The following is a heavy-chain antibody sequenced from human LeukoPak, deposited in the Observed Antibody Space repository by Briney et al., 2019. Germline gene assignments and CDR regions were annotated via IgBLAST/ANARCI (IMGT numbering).Heavy chain of an antibody. J-gene: IGHJ4*02. CDR2: IYSGGSA. V-gene: IGHV3-53*01. Sequence: GGSLRLSCAAPGLTVSSNYMSWVRQAPGKGLEWVSVIYSGGSAYYADSLKGRFTISRDNSKNTLYLQMSSLRAEDTAVYYCARVIQSLLLKGYFDYWGQGTLVTVSS. CDR3: ARVIQSLLLKGYFDY. D-gene: IGHD2-15*01. CDR1: GLTVSSNY.